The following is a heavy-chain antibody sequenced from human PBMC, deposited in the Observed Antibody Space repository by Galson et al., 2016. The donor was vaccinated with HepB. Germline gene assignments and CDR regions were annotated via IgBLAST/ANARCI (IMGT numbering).Heavy chain of an antibody. CDR2: VSAFNGNR. J-gene: IGHJ4*02. CDR1: GYTFSSYG. D-gene: IGHD6-19*01. Sequence: SVKVSCKASGYTFSSYGISWVRQAPGQGLEWAGWVSAFNGNRNYAQKLQGRVTMTTDTSTSTAYMELRSLRSDDTAVYYCARAHAVASDCYFDYWGQGTLVTVSS. V-gene: IGHV1-18*01. CDR3: ARAHAVASDCYFDY.